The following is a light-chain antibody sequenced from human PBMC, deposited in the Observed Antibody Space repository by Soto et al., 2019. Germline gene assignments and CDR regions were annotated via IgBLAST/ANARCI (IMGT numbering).Light chain of an antibody. CDR2: EAS. V-gene: IGKV3-15*01. CDR3: QQYYSTPRT. Sequence: VVMTQSPATLSVSPGERVVLSCRASQSLGTSLAWYHHKPGQAPRLLLYEASIRATGIPARFSGDGSGTEFTLTISSLQAEDVAVYYCQQYYSTPRTFGQGTKVDIK. CDR1: QSLGTS. J-gene: IGKJ1*01.